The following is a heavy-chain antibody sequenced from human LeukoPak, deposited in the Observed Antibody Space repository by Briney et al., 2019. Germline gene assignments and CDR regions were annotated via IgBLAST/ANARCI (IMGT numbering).Heavy chain of an antibody. CDR2: ISSNGGIT. Sequence: GGSLRLSCSASGFTFSTYAVHWVRQAPGKGLEYVSGISSNGGITYYADSVKGRFIISRDNSKNTLYLQMSSLRTEDTAVYYCVRICTGGRCGLDYWGQGTLVTVSS. CDR3: VRICTGGRCGLDY. J-gene: IGHJ4*02. D-gene: IGHD2-8*02. CDR1: GFTFSTYA. V-gene: IGHV3-64D*06.